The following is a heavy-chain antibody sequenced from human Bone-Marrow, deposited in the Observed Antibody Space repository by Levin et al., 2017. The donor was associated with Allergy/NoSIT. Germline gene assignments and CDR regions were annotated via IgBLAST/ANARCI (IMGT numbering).Heavy chain of an antibody. D-gene: IGHD6-13*01. V-gene: IGHV4-61*02. CDR1: GGSISSGSYY. CDR3: ARDLRIAAADNWFDP. Sequence: LRLSCTVSGGSISSGSYYWSWIRQPAGKGLEWIGRIYTSGSTNYNPSLKSRVTISVDTSKNQFSLKLSSVTAADTAVYYCARDLRIAAADNWFDPWGQGTLVTVSS. J-gene: IGHJ5*02. CDR2: IYTSGST.